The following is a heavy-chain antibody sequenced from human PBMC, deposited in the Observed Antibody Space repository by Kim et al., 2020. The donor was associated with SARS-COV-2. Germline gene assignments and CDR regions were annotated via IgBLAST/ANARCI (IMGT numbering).Heavy chain of an antibody. CDR2: INAGNDNT. CDR3: ARGGSGAYANFQY. Sequence: ASVKVSCKASGYTFTGYTIHWVRQAPGQRLEWMGWINAGNDNTRYSQTFQDRVTISSDTSASTAYMKLSSLRSEDTAVYYCARGGSGAYANFQYWGLGTLVSVSS. V-gene: IGHV1-3*01. D-gene: IGHD1-26*01. J-gene: IGHJ1*01. CDR1: GYTFTGYT.